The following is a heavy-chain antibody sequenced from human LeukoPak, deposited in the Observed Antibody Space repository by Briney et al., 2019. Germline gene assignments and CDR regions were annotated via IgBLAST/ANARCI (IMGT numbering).Heavy chain of an antibody. Sequence: PSETLSLTGAVYGGSFSGYYWSWIRRPPGKGLEWIGEINHSGSTNYNPSLKSRVTISVDTSKNQFSLKLSSVTAADTAVYYCARGWGYSSSWGQGTLVTVSS. CDR2: INHSGST. V-gene: IGHV4-34*01. D-gene: IGHD6-13*01. CDR1: GGSFSGYY. J-gene: IGHJ4*02. CDR3: ARGWGYSSS.